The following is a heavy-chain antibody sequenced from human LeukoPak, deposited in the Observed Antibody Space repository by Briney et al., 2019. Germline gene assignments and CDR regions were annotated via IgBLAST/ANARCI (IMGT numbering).Heavy chain of an antibody. CDR2: FDPEDGET. D-gene: IGHD5-24*01. Sequence: ASVKVSCKVSGSTLTELSMHWVRQAPGKGLEWMGGFDPEDGETIYAQKFQGRVTMTEDTSTDTAYMELSSVTAADTAVYYCARVRSEMATRIDYWGQGTLVTVSS. V-gene: IGHV1-24*01. CDR3: ARVRSEMATRIDY. CDR1: GSTLTELS. J-gene: IGHJ4*02.